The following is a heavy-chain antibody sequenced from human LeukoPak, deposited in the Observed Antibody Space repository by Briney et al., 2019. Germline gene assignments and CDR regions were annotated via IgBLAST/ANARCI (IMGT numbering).Heavy chain of an antibody. V-gene: IGHV4-38-2*02. J-gene: IGHJ5*02. CDR1: GYSISSGYY. D-gene: IGHD3-10*01. Sequence: SETLSLTCTVSGYSISSGYYWGWIRQPPGKGPEWIGSIYHSGSTYYNPFLKSRVTISVDTSKNQFSLKLSSVTAADTAVYYCARDFMVRGVTSYNWFDPWGQGTLVTVSS. CDR3: ARDFMVRGVTSYNWFDP. CDR2: IYHSGST.